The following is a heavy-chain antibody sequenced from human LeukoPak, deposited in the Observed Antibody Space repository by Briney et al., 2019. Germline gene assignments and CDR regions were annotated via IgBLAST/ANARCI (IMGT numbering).Heavy chain of an antibody. CDR3: ATRVGARFDY. CDR2: IIPILGIA. D-gene: IGHD1-26*01. V-gene: IGHV1-69*04. J-gene: IGHJ4*02. Sequence: SVKVSCKASGGTFSSYAISWVRQAPGQGLGWMGRIIPILGIANYAQKFQGRVTITADKSTSTAYMELSSLRSEDTAVYYCATRVGARFDYWGQGTLVTVSS. CDR1: GGTFSSYA.